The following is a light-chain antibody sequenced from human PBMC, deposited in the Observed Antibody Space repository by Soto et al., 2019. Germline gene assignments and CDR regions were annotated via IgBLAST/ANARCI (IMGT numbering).Light chain of an antibody. CDR3: QQYNGT. V-gene: IGKV1-5*03. CDR1: QSISNW. Sequence: DIQMTQSPSTLSASVGDRVTITCRASQSISNWLAWYQQKPGKAPKLLIYKASNLETGVPSRFSGSGSGTEFTLTISSLQPDDLATYYCQQYNGTFGQGTKVEIK. J-gene: IGKJ1*01. CDR2: KAS.